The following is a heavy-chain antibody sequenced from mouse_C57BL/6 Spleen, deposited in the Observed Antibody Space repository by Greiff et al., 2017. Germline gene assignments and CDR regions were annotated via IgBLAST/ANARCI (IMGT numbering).Heavy chain of an antibody. CDR1: GFTFSSYT. V-gene: IGHV2-6*02. D-gene: IGHD1-1*01. Sequence: VKVEESGGGLVKPGGSLKLSCAASGFTFSSYTMSWVRKPPGKGLEWLVVIWSDGSTTYNSALKSRLSISKDNSKSQVFLKMNSLQTDDTAMYYCARHYYGSSYWYFEVWGTGTTVTVSS. CDR2: IWSDGST. J-gene: IGHJ1*03. CDR3: ARHYYGSSYWYFEV.